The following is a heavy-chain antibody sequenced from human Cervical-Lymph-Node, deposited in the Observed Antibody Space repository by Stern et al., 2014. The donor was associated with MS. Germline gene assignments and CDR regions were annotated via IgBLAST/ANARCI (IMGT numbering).Heavy chain of an antibody. V-gene: IGHV5-51*01. Sequence: EVQLLESGAEVKKPGQSLKISCKGSGYSFTNSWIGWVRQMPGKGLELMGIISPVDSETRYSPSFQGQVTISVDKSINPAYVQWTSLEASDTAMYYCARQGCATTSCHTIDSWGQGTLITVSS. CDR2: ISPVDSET. J-gene: IGHJ4*02. D-gene: IGHD2-2*02. CDR1: GYSFTNSW. CDR3: ARQGCATTSCHTIDS.